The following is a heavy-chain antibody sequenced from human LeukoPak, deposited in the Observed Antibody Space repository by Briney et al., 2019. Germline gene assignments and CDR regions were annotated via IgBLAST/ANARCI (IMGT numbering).Heavy chain of an antibody. CDR1: GGSFSGYY. CDR2: INHSGST. V-gene: IGHV4-34*01. CDR3: ARCAIDDYGDYVGYYYYYMDV. J-gene: IGHJ6*03. D-gene: IGHD4-17*01. Sequence: SETLSLTCAVYGGSFSGYYWSWIRQPPGKGLEWIGEINHSGSTNYNPSLKSRVTISVDTSKNQFSLKLSSVTAADTAVYYCARCAIDDYGDYVGYYYYYMDVWGKGTTVTVS.